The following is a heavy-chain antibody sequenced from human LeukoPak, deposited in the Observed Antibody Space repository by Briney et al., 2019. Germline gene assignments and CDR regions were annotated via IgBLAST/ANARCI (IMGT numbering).Heavy chain of an antibody. J-gene: IGHJ4*02. D-gene: IGHD3-3*01. CDR3: AKELHYDFWSGYLYTFDS. Sequence: PGGSLRLSCAASGVTFSSYWMHWVRQAPGKGLEWVSGISGSGTATYYADSLKGRFTISRDNSEDTLYLQMNSLRAEDTAIYYCAKELHYDFWSGYLYTFDSWGQGTLVTVSS. CDR1: GVTFSSYW. V-gene: IGHV3-23*01. CDR2: ISGSGTAT.